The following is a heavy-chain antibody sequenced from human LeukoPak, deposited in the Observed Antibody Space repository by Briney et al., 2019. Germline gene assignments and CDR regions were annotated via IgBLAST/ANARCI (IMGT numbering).Heavy chain of an antibody. D-gene: IGHD5-18*01. J-gene: IGHJ6*02. CDR3: ARVPCPMDTAIIDCYGMDV. CDR2: INPSGGNT. CDR1: GYTFTSYS. V-gene: IGHV1-46*01. Sequence: PGGSLRLSCAASGYTFTSYSMHWVRQAPGQGLEWMGIINPSGGNTNYAQKFQGRVTMTRDTSTSTVYMELSSLRSEDTAVYHCARVPCPMDTAIIDCYGMDVWGQGTTVTVSS.